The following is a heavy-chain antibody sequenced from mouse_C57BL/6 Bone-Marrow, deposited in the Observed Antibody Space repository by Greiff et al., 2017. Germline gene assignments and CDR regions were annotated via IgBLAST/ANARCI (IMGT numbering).Heavy chain of an antibody. CDR3: ARDARDYAMDY. CDR2: SRNKANDYTT. CDR1: GFTFSDFY. V-gene: IGHV7-1*01. J-gene: IGHJ4*01. Sequence: EVMLVESGGGLVQSGRSLRLSCATSGFTFSDFYMEWVRQAPGKGLEWIAASRNKANDYTTEYSASVKGRFIVSRDTSQSILYLQMNALRAEDTAIYYCARDARDYAMDYWGQGTSVTVSS.